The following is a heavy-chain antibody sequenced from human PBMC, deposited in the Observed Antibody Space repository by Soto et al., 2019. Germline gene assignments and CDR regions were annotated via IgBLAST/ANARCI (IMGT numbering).Heavy chain of an antibody. CDR1: GFTFSSYS. J-gene: IGHJ4*02. D-gene: IGHD6-6*01. Sequence: SLRLSCAASGFTFSSYSLNWVRQAPGKGLEWVSSISSSSSYIYYEDSVRGRFTISRDNAKKSLYLQMNSLRADDTAVYYCARDQGNSYDYWGQGTLVTVSS. V-gene: IGHV3-21*01. CDR2: ISSSSSYI. CDR3: ARDQGNSYDY.